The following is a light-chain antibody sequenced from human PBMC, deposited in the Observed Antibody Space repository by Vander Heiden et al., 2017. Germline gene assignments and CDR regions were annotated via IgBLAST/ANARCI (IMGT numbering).Light chain of an antibody. CDR3: SSYTSSSTFS. J-gene: IGLJ3*02. CDR1: SSDVGDYNY. CDR2: DVS. V-gene: IGLV2-14*03. Sequence: QPALPMPAPLSGSPERPFPIPGTGTSSDVGDYNYVSWYQQHPSKAPKLMIYDVSNRPSGVSNRFSGSKSGNTASLTISGLQAEDEADYYCSSYTSSSTFSFGGGTKLTVL.